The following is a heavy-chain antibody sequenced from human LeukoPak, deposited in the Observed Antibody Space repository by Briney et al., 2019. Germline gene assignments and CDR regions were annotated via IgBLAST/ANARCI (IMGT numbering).Heavy chain of an antibody. CDR2: IYYSGST. CDR3: ASGKYSSSWYGYYYYGMDV. V-gene: IGHV4-59*12. CDR1: GGSISSYY. Sequence: SETLSLTCTVSGGSISSYYWSWIRQPPGKGLEWIGSIYYSGSTYYNPSLKSRVTISVDTSKNQFSLKLSSVTAADTAVYYCASGKYSSSWYGYYYYGMDVWGQGTTVTVSS. D-gene: IGHD6-13*01. J-gene: IGHJ6*02.